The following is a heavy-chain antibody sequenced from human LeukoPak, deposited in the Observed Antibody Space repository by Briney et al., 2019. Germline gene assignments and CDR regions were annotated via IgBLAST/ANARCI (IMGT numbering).Heavy chain of an antibody. CDR2: IKSKTDGGTT. J-gene: IGHJ4*02. V-gene: IGHV3-15*01. CDR1: GFTFSNAW. Sequence: PGGSLRLSCAASGFTFSNAWMSWVRQAPGKGLEWVGRIKSKTDGGTTDYAAPVKGRFTISRDDSKNTLYLQMNSLKTEDTAVYYCTTVYKGGPYYFDYWGQGTLVTVSS. D-gene: IGHD3-10*01. CDR3: TTVYKGGPYYFDY.